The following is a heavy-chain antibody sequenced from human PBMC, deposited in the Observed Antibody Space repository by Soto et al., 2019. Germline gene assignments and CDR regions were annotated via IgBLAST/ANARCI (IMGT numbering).Heavy chain of an antibody. V-gene: IGHV3-30*18. J-gene: IGHJ4*02. CDR2: ISYDGTNK. D-gene: IGHD3-22*01. Sequence: PGGSLRLSCEASGFIFSNYGVHWVRQAPGKGLEWVAVISYDGTNKHYADSVKGRFTISRDNSKNTVYLQMNNLRAEDTAVFYCAKDTYYHDSTGYYVFDYWGQGTLVTVSS. CDR1: GFIFSNYG. CDR3: AKDTYYHDSTGYYVFDY.